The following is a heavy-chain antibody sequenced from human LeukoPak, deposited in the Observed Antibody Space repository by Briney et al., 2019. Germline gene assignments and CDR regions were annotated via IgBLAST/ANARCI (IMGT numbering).Heavy chain of an antibody. CDR3: ARSAIFGVAELDY. CDR1: GFTFSSYA. J-gene: IGHJ4*02. CDR2: ISYDGSNK. D-gene: IGHD3-3*01. Sequence: GGSLRLSCAASGFTFSSYAMHWVRQAPGKGLEWVAVISYDGSNKYYADSVKGRFTISRDNSKNTLYLQMNSLRAEDTAVYYCARSAIFGVAELDYWGQGTLVTVSS. V-gene: IGHV3-30-3*01.